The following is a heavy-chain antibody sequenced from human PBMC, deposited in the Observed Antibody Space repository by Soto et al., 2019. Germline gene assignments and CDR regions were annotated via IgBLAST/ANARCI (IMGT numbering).Heavy chain of an antibody. Sequence: EVQLVESGGGLVQPGRSLRLSCATSGFTFDFFAMHWVRQAPGKGLEWVSGISWNSGTIHYADSVKGRFTISRDNAKYSLYLQMNSLSTEDTALYYCAKVQYSGTCSGAMDVWGQWTTVTVSS. CDR2: ISWNSGTI. J-gene: IGHJ6*02. CDR3: AKVQYSGTCSGAMDV. V-gene: IGHV3-9*01. CDR1: GFTFDFFA. D-gene: IGHD1-26*01.